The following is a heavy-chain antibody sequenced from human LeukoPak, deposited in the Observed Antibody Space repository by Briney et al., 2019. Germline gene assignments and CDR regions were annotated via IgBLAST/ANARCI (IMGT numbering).Heavy chain of an antibody. CDR3: ARDKEHSYGRYFDF. Sequence: SETLSLTCTVSGGSISTYHWNWIRKSPGKGLEWIGFMQDTGNNNYNPSLRSRVTMFTVTFKNQFSLELSSVTAADTAVYYCARDKEHSYGRYFDFWGQGISVTVSS. CDR1: GGSISTYH. J-gene: IGHJ4*02. V-gene: IGHV4-59*01. D-gene: IGHD5-18*01. CDR2: MQDTGNN.